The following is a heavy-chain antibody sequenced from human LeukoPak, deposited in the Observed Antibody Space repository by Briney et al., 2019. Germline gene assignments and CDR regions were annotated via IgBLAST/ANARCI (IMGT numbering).Heavy chain of an antibody. Sequence: PSETLSLTCTVSGYSISSGYYWGWIRQPPGKGLEWIGSIYHSGSTYYNPSLKSRVTISVDTSKNQFSLKLSSVTAADTAVYYCAVAGTVIVKGFDYWGQGTLVTVSS. CDR2: IYHSGST. D-gene: IGHD3-16*02. CDR3: AVAGTVIVKGFDY. J-gene: IGHJ4*02. V-gene: IGHV4-38-2*02. CDR1: GYSISSGYY.